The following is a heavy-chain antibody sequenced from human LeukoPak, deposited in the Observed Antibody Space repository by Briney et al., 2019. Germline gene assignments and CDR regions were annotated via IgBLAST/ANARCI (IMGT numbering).Heavy chain of an antibody. D-gene: IGHD4-17*01. CDR2: IYYSGST. CDR3: ARRDYGDYVLDY. Sequence: LXSYYWSWXRQPPGKGXEWIGYIYYSGSTKYNPSLKSRVTISVDTSKNQFSLKLSSVTAADTAVYYCARRDYGDYVLDYWGQGTLVTVSS. J-gene: IGHJ4*02. V-gene: IGHV4-59*01. CDR1: LXSYY.